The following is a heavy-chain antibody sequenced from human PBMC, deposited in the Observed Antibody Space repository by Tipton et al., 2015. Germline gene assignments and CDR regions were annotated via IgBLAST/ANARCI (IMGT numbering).Heavy chain of an antibody. CDR1: SDSISKYY. CDR2: IQYSGST. CDR3: ARDLEHGMDV. J-gene: IGHJ6*02. V-gene: IGHV4-59*01. Sequence: TLSLTCSVSSDSISKYYWSWIRQPPGKELEWIGYIQYSGSTNYNPSLKSRVTISVDTSKNQFSLKLTSVTAADTAVYYCARDLEHGMDVWGQGTTVPVS.